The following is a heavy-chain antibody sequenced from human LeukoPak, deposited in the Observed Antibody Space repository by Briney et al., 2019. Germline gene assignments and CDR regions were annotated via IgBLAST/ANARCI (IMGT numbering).Heavy chain of an antibody. V-gene: IGHV1-8*01. Sequence: ASVKVSCKASGYTFTSYDINWVRQATGQGLEWMGWMNPNSGNTGYAQKFQGRVTMTRNTFISTAYMELSSLSSEDTAVYYCARANSPGGVYYYYMDVWGRGTTVTVSS. J-gene: IGHJ6*03. CDR1: GYTFTSYD. CDR3: ARANSPGGVYYYYMDV. D-gene: IGHD1-1*01. CDR2: MNPNSGNT.